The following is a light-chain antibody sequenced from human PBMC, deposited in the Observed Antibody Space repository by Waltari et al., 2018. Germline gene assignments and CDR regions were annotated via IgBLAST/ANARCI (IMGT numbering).Light chain of an antibody. CDR1: RSDVGGYDY. CDR3: SSYAVTTTLL. V-gene: IGLV2-14*03. CDR2: DVK. J-gene: IGLJ2*01. Sequence: QSVLTQPASVSGSPGQSITISCTGTRSDVGGYDYVSWYQQQPGNAPKLITYDVKNRSSVVSNRFSDSKSGDTAFLTISGVEAEDEADDYCSSYAVTTTLLFGGGTKLTVL.